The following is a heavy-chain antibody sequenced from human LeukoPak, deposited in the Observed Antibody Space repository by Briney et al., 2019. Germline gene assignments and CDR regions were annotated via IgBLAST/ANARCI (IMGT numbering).Heavy chain of an antibody. D-gene: IGHD6-13*01. J-gene: IGHJ5*02. CDR2: INHSGST. CDR1: GGSFSGYY. CDR3: ATGGTGWSSSFLSWFDP. Sequence: SETLSLTCAVYGGSFSGYYWSWIRQPPGKGLEWIGEINHSGSTNYNPSLKSRVTISVDTSKNQFSLKLSSVTAADTAVYYCATGGTGWSSSFLSWFDPWGQGTLVTVSS. V-gene: IGHV4-34*01.